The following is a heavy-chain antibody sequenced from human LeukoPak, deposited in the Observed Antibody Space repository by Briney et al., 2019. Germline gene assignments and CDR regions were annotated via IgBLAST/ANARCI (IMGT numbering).Heavy chain of an antibody. D-gene: IGHD2-8*01. CDR2: ASPNTGDT. J-gene: IGHJ4*02. Sequence: ASVKVSCKASGYTFTDFSLHWVRQAPGQRLEWMGWASPNTGDTKYAPTFQGRVTMTRDTSISTVYMELTSLKYDDTAVYYCARDGRVYGEPLFDYCGEGTLVSVS. CDR1: GYTFTDFS. V-gene: IGHV1-2*02. CDR3: ARDGRVYGEPLFDY.